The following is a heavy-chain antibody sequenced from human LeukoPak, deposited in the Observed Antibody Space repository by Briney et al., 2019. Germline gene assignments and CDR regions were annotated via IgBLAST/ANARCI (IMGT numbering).Heavy chain of an antibody. V-gene: IGHV4-59*01. CDR2: IYYSGNT. Sequence: SETLSLTCTVSGGSISSYYWSWIRQPPGKGLGWIGYIYYSGNTNYNPSLKSRVTISVDTSKNQFSLKLSSVTAADTAVYYCAGGGSITASWCDPWGQGTLVTVSS. J-gene: IGHJ5*02. CDR3: AGGGSITASWCDP. D-gene: IGHD6-6*01. CDR1: GGSISSYY.